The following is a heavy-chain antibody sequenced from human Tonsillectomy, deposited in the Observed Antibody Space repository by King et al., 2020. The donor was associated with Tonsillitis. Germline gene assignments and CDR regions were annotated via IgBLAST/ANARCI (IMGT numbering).Heavy chain of an antibody. J-gene: IGHJ1*01. Sequence: LVESGGGLVQHGGSLRLSCAASGFTFSSYSMNWVRQAPGKGLEWVSYISSSSSTIYYADSVKGRFTISRDNAKNSLYLQMNSLRAEDTAVYYCARDRVYYDSSGYLDVEYFQHWGQGTLVTVSS. CDR1: GFTFSSYS. V-gene: IGHV3-48*01. CDR2: ISSSSSTI. D-gene: IGHD3-22*01. CDR3: ARDRVYYDSSGYLDVEYFQH.